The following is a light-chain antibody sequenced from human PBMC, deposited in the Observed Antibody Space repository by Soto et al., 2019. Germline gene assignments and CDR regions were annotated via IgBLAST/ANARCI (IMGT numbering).Light chain of an antibody. CDR2: DVS. Sequence: QSVLTQPRSVSGSPGQSVTISCTGTSSDVGGYNYVSWYQQHPAKAPKLMIYDVSKRPSGVPDRFSGSRSGNTASLTISGLQAEDEADYYCFSYTGTYTVVFGGGTQLTVL. J-gene: IGLJ3*02. V-gene: IGLV2-11*01. CDR3: FSYTGTYTVV. CDR1: SSDVGGYNY.